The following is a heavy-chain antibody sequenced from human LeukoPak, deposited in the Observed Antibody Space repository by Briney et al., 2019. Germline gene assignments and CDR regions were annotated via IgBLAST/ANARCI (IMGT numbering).Heavy chain of an antibody. CDR3: GSVGYYDNGGDGFDA. CDR2: ISVYRGNR. CDR1: GGTFSSYA. D-gene: IGHD3-16*01. J-gene: IGHJ3*01. Sequence: ASVKVSCKASGGTFSSYAISWVRQAPGQGLEWMGWISVYRGNRNFAQNLQGRVTLTTDTSTNTAYMELRSLTSDDTAVYYCGSVGYYDNGGDGFDAWGKGKKVTVSS. V-gene: IGHV1-18*01.